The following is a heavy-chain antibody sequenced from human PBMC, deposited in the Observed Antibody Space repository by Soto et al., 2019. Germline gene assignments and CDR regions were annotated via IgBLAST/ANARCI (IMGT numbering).Heavy chain of an antibody. J-gene: IGHJ6*03. CDR3: ARGGWFGELSNYYYYMDV. D-gene: IGHD3-10*01. CDR1: GYTFTSYD. V-gene: IGHV1-8*01. CDR2: MNPNSGNT. Sequence: QVQLVESGAEVKKPGASVKVSCKASGYTFTSYDINWVRQATGQGLEWMGWMNPNSGNTGYAQKFQGRVTMTRNTSISTAYMELSSLRSEDTAVYYCARGGWFGELSNYYYYMDVWGKGTTVTVSS.